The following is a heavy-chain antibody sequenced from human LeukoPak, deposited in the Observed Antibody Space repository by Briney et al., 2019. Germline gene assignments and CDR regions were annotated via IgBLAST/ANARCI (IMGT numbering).Heavy chain of an antibody. D-gene: IGHD2-8*02. V-gene: IGHV4-34*01. Sequence: IPSETLSLTCAVYGGSFSGYYWSWIRQPPGKGLEWIGEMNHSGSTNYNPSLKSRVTISVDTSKNQFSLKLSSVTAADTAVYYCARAVAYGIDTGYFDYWGQGTLVTVSS. CDR2: MNHSGST. CDR3: ARAVAYGIDTGYFDY. J-gene: IGHJ4*02. CDR1: GGSFSGYY.